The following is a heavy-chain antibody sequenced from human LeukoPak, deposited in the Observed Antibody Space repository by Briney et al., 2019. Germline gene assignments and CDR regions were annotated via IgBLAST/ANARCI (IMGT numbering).Heavy chain of an antibody. D-gene: IGHD3-9*01. CDR2: IYSSGST. CDR1: GASISSGSNY. J-gene: IGHJ4*02. V-gene: IGHV4-39*07. CDR3: ARAPYFDWLVHYYFDY. Sequence: PSETLSLTCSVSGASISSGSNYWGWIRQPPGKTLEWIGSIYSSGSTYYNPSLKSRVIIIIDTPKNHFSLTLSSVTAADTAVYYCARAPYFDWLVHYYFDYWGQGTLVTVSS.